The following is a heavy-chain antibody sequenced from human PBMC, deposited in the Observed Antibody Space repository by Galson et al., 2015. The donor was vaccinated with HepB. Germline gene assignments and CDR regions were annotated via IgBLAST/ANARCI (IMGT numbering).Heavy chain of an antibody. D-gene: IGHD3-10*01. Sequence: SLRLSCAASGFTFSSYAMHWVRRAPGKGLEWVAVISYDGSNKYYADSVKGRFTISRDNSKNTLYLQMNSLRAEDTAVYYCARDLGPPHYGSGFVPDYGMDVWGQGTTVTVSS. V-gene: IGHV3-30-3*01. CDR2: ISYDGSNK. CDR3: ARDLGPPHYGSGFVPDYGMDV. CDR1: GFTFSSYA. J-gene: IGHJ6*02.